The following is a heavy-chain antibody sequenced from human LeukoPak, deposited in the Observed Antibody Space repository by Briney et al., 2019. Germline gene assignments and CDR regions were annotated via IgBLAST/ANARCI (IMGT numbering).Heavy chain of an antibody. V-gene: IGHV3-74*01. Sequence: GGSLRLSCAASGLAFSAYMMHWVRQAPRKGLVWVSRISTDGYTTDYADFVQGRFTASRDNTKNTWSLEMNSLRAEDTAVYYCVVGGSPGYWGQGTLVTVSS. CDR1: GLAFSAYM. J-gene: IGHJ4*02. CDR2: ISTDGYTT. D-gene: IGHD2-15*01. CDR3: VVGGSPGY.